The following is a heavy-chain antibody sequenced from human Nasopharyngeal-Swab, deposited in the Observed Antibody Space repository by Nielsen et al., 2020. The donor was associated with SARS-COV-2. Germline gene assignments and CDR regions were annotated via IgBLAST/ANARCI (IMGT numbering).Heavy chain of an antibody. CDR3: ASWGSSSGAFDY. D-gene: IGHD6-6*01. CDR2: INPNSGGT. V-gene: IGHV1-2*06. Sequence: WVRQAPGQGLEWMGRINPNSGGTNYARKFQGRVTMTRDTSISTAYMELSRLRSDDTAVYYCASWGSSSGAFDYWGQGTLVTVSS. J-gene: IGHJ4*02.